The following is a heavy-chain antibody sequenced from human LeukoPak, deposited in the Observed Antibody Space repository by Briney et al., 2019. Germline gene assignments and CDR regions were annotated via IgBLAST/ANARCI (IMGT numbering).Heavy chain of an antibody. CDR2: IYPGDSDT. CDR3: AIHPTRHEEHSFHI. Sequence: GESLKISCKTSGYTFTNYWIGWVRQMPGKGLEWMAIIYPGDSDTRYSPFFQGQVTISADKSISTAYLQWSSLRASDTAMYFCAIHPTRHEEHSFHIWGQGTMVTVSS. CDR1: GYTFTNYW. D-gene: IGHD3-3*02. J-gene: IGHJ3*02. V-gene: IGHV5-51*01.